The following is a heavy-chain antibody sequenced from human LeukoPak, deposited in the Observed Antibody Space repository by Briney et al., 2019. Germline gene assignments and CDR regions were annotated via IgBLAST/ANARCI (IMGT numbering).Heavy chain of an antibody. CDR3: ARVSGQFYFYYYMDV. J-gene: IGHJ6*03. CDR1: GGSIRSSSYY. D-gene: IGHD6-19*01. CDR2: IYYGGST. Sequence: PSQTLSLTCTVSGGSIRSSSYYWGWIRQPPGKGLEWIGNIYYGGSTYYNPSLKSRVTISVDTSKNQFSLRLSSVTAADTAVYYCARVSGQFYFYYYMDVWGKGTTVTISS. V-gene: IGHV4-39*01.